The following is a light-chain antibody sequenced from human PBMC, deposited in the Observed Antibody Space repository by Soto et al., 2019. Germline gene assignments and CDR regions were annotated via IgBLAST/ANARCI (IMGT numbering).Light chain of an antibody. V-gene: IGLV1-40*01. Sequence: QSVLTQPPSVSGAPGQRVTISCTGSSSNIGAGYAVHWYQQLPGTAPKLLIYGNSNRPSGVPDRFSGSKSGTSASLAITGLQAEDEADYYCQSYDSSLRVVFGGGTKVTVL. CDR2: GNS. J-gene: IGLJ2*01. CDR3: QSYDSSLRVV. CDR1: SSNIGAGYA.